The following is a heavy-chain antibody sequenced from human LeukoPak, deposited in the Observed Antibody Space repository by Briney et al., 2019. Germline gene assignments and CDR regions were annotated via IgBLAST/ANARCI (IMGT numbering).Heavy chain of an antibody. CDR1: GVTLSPFW. V-gene: IGHV3-7*01. Sequence: GGSLRLSCAASGVTLSPFWMTGLGQAPGKGLEGVAAINLDGTGTYYVGSVKGRFTVSRDNAKYSVYLEMNSLTAEDTAIYYCVSGYTSGYWGQGTQVTVSS. CDR3: VSGYTSGY. CDR2: INLDGTGT. D-gene: IGHD6-19*01. J-gene: IGHJ1*01.